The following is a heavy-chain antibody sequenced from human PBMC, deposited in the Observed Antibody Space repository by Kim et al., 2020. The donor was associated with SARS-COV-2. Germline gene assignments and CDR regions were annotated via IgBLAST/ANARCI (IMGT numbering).Heavy chain of an antibody. CDR2: IYYSGST. D-gene: IGHD5-18*01. J-gene: IGHJ4*02. CDR3: ARRLGYSYGALFDY. Sequence: SETLSLTCTVSGGSISSSSYYWGWIRQPPGKGLEWIGSIYYSGSTYYNPSLKGRVTISVDTSKNQFSLKLSSVTAAGTAVYYCARRLGYSYGALFDYWGQGTLVTVSS. CDR1: GGSISSSSYY. V-gene: IGHV4-39*01.